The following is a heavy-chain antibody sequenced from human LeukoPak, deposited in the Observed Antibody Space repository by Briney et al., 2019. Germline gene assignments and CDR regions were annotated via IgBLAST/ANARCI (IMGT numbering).Heavy chain of an antibody. D-gene: IGHD3-9*01. CDR3: ASTHYRRIDYDILTGYRIRLEYFQH. J-gene: IGHJ1*01. CDR1: GGSISSGGYY. CDR2: IYYSGST. Sequence: SETLSLTCTVSGGSISSGGYYWSWIRQHPGKGLEWIGYIYYSGSTYYNPSLKSRVTISVDTSKNQFSLRLSSVTAADTAVYYCASTHYRRIDYDILTGYRIRLEYFQHWGQGTLVTVSS. V-gene: IGHV4-31*03.